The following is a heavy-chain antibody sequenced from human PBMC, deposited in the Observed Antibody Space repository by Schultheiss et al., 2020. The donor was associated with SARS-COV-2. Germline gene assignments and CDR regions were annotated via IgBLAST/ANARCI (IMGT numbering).Heavy chain of an antibody. D-gene: IGHD3-22*01. Sequence: GGSLRLSCAASGFTFSSYSMNWVRQAPGKGLEWVAVISYDGNNKYYADSVKGRFTISRDNSKNTLYLQMNSLRAEDTAVYYCAKEGGYYDSSENNPFDYWGQGTLVTVSS. CDR3: AKEGGYYDSSENNPFDY. CDR2: ISYDGNNK. V-gene: IGHV3-30*05. CDR1: GFTFSSYS. J-gene: IGHJ4*02.